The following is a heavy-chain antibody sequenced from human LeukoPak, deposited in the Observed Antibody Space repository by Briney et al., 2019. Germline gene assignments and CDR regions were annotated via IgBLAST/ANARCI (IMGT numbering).Heavy chain of an antibody. Sequence: SETLSLTCTVSGGSISSGGYYWSWIRQHPGKGLEWIGYISYSGGTNYNPSFKSRVTISVDTSKSQFSLKLTSVTAADTAVYYCARLKDLWFDPWGQGTLVTVSS. V-gene: IGHV4-61*08. CDR3: ARLKDLWFDP. CDR1: GGSISSGGYY. CDR2: ISYSGGT. D-gene: IGHD2-15*01. J-gene: IGHJ5*02.